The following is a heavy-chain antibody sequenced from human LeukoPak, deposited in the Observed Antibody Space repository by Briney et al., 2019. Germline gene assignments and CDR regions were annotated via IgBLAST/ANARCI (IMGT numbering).Heavy chain of an antibody. J-gene: IGHJ3*02. D-gene: IGHD3-22*01. CDR3: AREFYYYDSSGYGKDAFDI. CDR2: ISHSGNT. CDR1: GGSFSGFY. Sequence: SETLSLTCAVFGGSFSGFYYSWIRQPPGKGLEWIGEISHSGNTNHNPSLKSRVAISVDTSKNQFSLKLSSVTAADTAVYYCAREFYYYDSSGYGKDAFDIWGQGTMVTVSS. V-gene: IGHV4-34*01.